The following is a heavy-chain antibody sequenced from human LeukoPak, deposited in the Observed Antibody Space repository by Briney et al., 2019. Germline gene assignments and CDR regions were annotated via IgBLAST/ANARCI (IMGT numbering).Heavy chain of an antibody. CDR3: ARGLPAAGTLGDY. V-gene: IGHV1-8*01. CDR2: VNPNSGNT. J-gene: IGHJ4*02. Sequence: ASVKVSCKASGWPFSTHDINWVRQATGQGLEWMGWVNPNSGNTGYAQKFQGRVTMTRNTSISTAYMELSSLRSEDTAVYYCARGLPAAGTLGDYWGQGTLVTVSS. D-gene: IGHD6-13*01. CDR1: GWPFSTHD.